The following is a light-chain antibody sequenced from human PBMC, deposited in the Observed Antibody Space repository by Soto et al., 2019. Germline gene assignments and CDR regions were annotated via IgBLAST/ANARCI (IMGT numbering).Light chain of an antibody. Sequence: QSALTQPRSVSGSPGQSVTISCTGTSSDVGGYNYVSWYQQHPGKAPKLMIYDVSKRPSGVPDRFSGSKSGNTASLTISGLQAEDEADYSCCSYAGSSIYVFGTATKLTVL. J-gene: IGLJ1*01. CDR2: DVS. V-gene: IGLV2-11*01. CDR1: SSDVGGYNY. CDR3: CSYAGSSIYV.